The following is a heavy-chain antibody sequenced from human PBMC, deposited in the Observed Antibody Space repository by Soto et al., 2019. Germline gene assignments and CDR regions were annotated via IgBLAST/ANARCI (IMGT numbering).Heavy chain of an antibody. D-gene: IGHD3-16*01. V-gene: IGHV3-30-3*01. CDR2: ISYDEVTK. J-gene: IGHJ4*02. CDR1: GFTFSSHS. Sequence: QVHLVESGGDVVQPGRSLRLSCAASGFTFSSHSMHWVRQAPGKGLEWVAVISYDEVTKYYADSVKGRFTISRDNSKNTVSLQMDSLITDDTAVYFCARETGGSGGGDFDCWGQGTLVTVSS. CDR3: ARETGGSGGGDFDC.